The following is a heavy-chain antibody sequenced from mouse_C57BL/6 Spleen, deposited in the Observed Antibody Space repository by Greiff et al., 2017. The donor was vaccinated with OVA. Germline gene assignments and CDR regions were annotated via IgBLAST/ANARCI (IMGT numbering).Heavy chain of an antibody. D-gene: IGHD1-1*01. V-gene: IGHV1-15*01. CDR1: GYTFTDYE. CDR2: IDPETGGT. CDR3: THSNYYGSSYLYYCDY. J-gene: IGHJ2*01. Sequence: QVQLQQSGAELVRPGASVTLSCKASGYTFTDYEMHWVKQTPVHGLEWIGAIDPETGGTAYNQKFKGKAILTADKSSSTAYMELRSLTSEDSAVYYCTHSNYYGSSYLYYCDYWGQGTTLTVSS.